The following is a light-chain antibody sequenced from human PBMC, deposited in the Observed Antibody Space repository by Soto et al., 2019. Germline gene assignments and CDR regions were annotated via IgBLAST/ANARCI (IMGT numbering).Light chain of an antibody. V-gene: IGKV3-15*01. Sequence: EIVMTQSPVTLSVSPGERDTLSCRASQSVSGNLAWYQQKPGQAPRLLIYGASTRATGIPARFSGSGSGTEFTLTISSLQSEDFAVNYCQQYNKWPLTVGGGTKVEIK. J-gene: IGKJ4*01. CDR3: QQYNKWPLT. CDR1: QSVSGN. CDR2: GAS.